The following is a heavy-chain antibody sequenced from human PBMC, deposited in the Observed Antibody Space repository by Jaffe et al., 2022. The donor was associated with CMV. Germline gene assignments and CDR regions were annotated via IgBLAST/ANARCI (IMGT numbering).Heavy chain of an antibody. Sequence: EVQLLESGGGLVQPGGSLRLSCAASGFTFSSYAMSWVRQAPGKGLEWVSAISGSGGSTYYADSVKGRFTISRDNSKNTLYLQMNSLRAEDTAVYYCASKRWLQLKFDYWGQGTLVTVSS. CDR2: ISGSGGST. J-gene: IGHJ4*02. CDR3: ASKRWLQLKFDY. D-gene: IGHD5-12*01. CDR1: GFTFSSYA. V-gene: IGHV3-23*01.